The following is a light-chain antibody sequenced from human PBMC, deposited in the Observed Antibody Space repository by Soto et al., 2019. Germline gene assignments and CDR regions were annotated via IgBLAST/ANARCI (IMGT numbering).Light chain of an antibody. CDR2: EDT. CDR3: YSYTVFRTYV. Sequence: QSVLTRPASVSGSPGQTITISCTGTNCDIGRYNLVSWYQQHPGKAPKLLIYEDTKRPSGASDRFSGSKSGTTASLTISSLQDEDESDYHCYSYTVFRTYVFGTGTKVTVL. V-gene: IGLV2-23*01. J-gene: IGLJ1*01. CDR1: NCDIGRYNL.